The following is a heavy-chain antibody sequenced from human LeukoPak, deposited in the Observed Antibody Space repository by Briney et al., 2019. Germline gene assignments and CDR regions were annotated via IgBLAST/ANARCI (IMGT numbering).Heavy chain of an antibody. Sequence: SETLSLTCTVSGYSISSGYYWGWIRQPPGKGLEWIGSIYYGGGTHYNPSLKSRATIFLDTSMNQFSLRLTSVTAADTALYFCARESFEEPGTMDHWGQGTLVSVSS. J-gene: IGHJ4*02. D-gene: IGHD4/OR15-4a*01. CDR2: IYYGGGT. V-gene: IGHV4-38-2*02. CDR1: GYSISSGYY. CDR3: ARESFEEPGTMDH.